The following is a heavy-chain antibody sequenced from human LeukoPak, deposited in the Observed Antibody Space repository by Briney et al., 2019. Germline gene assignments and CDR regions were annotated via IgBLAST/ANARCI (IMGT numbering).Heavy chain of an antibody. V-gene: IGHV4-4*02. D-gene: IGHD3-16*01. J-gene: IGHJ6*03. Sequence: SETLSLTCAVSGGSISSSNWWSWVRQPPGKGLEWIGEIYHSGSTNYNPSLKSRVTISVDKSKNQFSLKLSSVTAADTAVYYCARGGGYYYYYMDVWGKGTTVTVSS. CDR3: ARGGGYYYYYMDV. CDR1: GGSISSSNW. CDR2: IYHSGST.